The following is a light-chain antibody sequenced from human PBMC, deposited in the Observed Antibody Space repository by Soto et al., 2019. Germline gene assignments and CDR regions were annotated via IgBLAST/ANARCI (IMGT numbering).Light chain of an antibody. V-gene: IGKV4-1*01. CDR1: QSVLYSSNNKNY. CDR3: QQYESTPTT. Sequence: DIVMTQSPDSLAVSLGERATINCKSSQSVLYSSNNKNYLAWYQQRPGQPPKLLIYWASTRESGVPDRFSGSGSGKDIALTITSLQAEDVAVNYCQQYESTPTTFGEVTKLEIK. CDR2: WAS. J-gene: IGKJ2*01.